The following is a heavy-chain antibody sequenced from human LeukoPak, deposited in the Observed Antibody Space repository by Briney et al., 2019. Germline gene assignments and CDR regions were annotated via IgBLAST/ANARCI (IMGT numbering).Heavy chain of an antibody. CDR3: VRGTGY. Sequence: GGSLRLSCSVSGFTFSTYVMHWARQAPGKGLEYVSAISSNGDNTYYADSVKGRFTISRDNSKNALYLQMSSLRADDTAVYYCVRGTGYWGQGTLVTVSS. V-gene: IGHV3-64D*06. CDR1: GFTFSTYV. CDR2: ISSNGDNT. J-gene: IGHJ4*02.